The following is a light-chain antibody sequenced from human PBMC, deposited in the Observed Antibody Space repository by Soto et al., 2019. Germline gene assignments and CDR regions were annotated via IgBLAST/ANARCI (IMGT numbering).Light chain of an antibody. CDR1: SSDVGGYNY. CDR2: EVS. Sequence: QSVLTQPASVAGCPGQSISIACTGSSSDVGGYNYVSWYQQHPGKAPKLMIYEVSNRPSGVSNRFSGSKSGDTASLTISGLQAEDEADYYCSSYTSSSKNVFGTGTKVTVL. CDR3: SSYTSSSKNV. J-gene: IGLJ1*01. V-gene: IGLV2-14*01.